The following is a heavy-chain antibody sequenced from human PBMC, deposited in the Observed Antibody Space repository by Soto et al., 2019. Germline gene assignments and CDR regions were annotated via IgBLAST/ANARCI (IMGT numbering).Heavy chain of an antibody. V-gene: IGHV1-69*12. CDR2: IIPIFGTA. Sequence: QVQLVQSGAEVKKPGSSVKVFCKASGSTFSSYAISWVRQAPGQGLEWMGGIIPIFGTANYAQKFQGRVTSTADESTSTPYMELSSPRSEDTAVYYCATGPVWSLLYYWGQGTLVTVSS. CDR1: GSTFSSYA. CDR3: ATGPVWSLLYY. D-gene: IGHD3-22*01. J-gene: IGHJ4*02.